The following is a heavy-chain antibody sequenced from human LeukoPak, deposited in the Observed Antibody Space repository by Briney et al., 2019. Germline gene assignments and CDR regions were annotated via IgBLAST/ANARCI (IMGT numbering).Heavy chain of an antibody. D-gene: IGHD3-10*01. V-gene: IGHV3-21*01. CDR1: GFTFSSYS. Sequence: GGSLRLSCAASGFTFSSYSMDWVRQAPGKGLEWVSSISSSSSYIYYADSVKGRFTISRDNAKNSLYLQMNSLRAEDTAVYYCARLSGDAFDIWGQGTMVTVSS. CDR2: ISSSSSYI. CDR3: ARLSGDAFDI. J-gene: IGHJ3*02.